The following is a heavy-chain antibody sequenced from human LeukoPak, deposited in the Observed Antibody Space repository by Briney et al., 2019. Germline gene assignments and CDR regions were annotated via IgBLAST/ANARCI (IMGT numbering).Heavy chain of an antibody. CDR3: ARGLVDSGYDFLVY. D-gene: IGHD5-12*01. J-gene: IGHJ4*02. CDR1: GGSFSGYY. V-gene: IGHV4-34*01. CDR2: INDSGNT. Sequence: PSETLSLTCAVYGGSFSGYYWNWIRQPPGKGLEWIGEINDSGNTNYNPSLKSRVTLSVDTTKNQFSLKLSSVTAADSAIYYCARGLVDSGYDFLVYWRQGSLVTVSS.